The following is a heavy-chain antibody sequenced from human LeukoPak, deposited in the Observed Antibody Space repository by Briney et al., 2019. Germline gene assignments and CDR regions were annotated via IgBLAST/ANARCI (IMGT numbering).Heavy chain of an antibody. V-gene: IGHV3-48*02. CDR1: GFTFDSYA. Sequence: LGGSLRLSCAASGFTFDSYAMSWVRQAPGKGLEWLSYIGRSGEYIDYADSVKGRFTISRDNGQNSLYLQMNSLRDEDTAVYYCARDKDYGFDYWGQGTLVTVSS. J-gene: IGHJ4*02. D-gene: IGHD3-16*01. CDR3: ARDKDYGFDY. CDR2: IGRSGEYI.